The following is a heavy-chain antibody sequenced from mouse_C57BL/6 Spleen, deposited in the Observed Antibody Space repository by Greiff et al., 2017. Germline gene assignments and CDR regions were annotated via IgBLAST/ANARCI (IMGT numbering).Heavy chain of an antibody. CDR1: GYTFTDYY. V-gene: IGHV1-19*01. CDR3: AREANFAWFAY. J-gene: IGHJ3*01. Sequence: EVQLQQSGPVLVKPGASVKMSCKASGYTFTDYYMNWVKQSHGKSLEWIGVINPYNGGTSYNQKFKGKATLTVDKSSSTAYMELNSLTSEDSAVYYCAREANFAWFAYWGQGTLVTVSA. CDR2: INPYNGGT. D-gene: IGHD4-1*01.